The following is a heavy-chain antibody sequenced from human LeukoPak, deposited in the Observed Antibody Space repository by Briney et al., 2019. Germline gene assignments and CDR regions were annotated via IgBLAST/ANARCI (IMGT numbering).Heavy chain of an antibody. CDR1: GFTFSSYA. J-gene: IGHJ4*02. Sequence: GGSLRLSCAASGFTFSSYAMSWVRQAPGKGLEWVSGISGSGGSTYYADSVKGRFTISRDNSRSTLYLQMNSPRAEDTAVYYCAILPGYSSGWYEVNYWGQGTLVTVSS. CDR2: ISGSGGST. V-gene: IGHV3-23*01. CDR3: AILPGYSSGWYEVNY. D-gene: IGHD6-13*01.